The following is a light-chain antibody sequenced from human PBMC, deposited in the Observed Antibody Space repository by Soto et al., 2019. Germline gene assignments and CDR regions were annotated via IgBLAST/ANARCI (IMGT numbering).Light chain of an antibody. CDR2: DAS. CDR1: QSVSTY. V-gene: IGKV3-11*01. CDR3: HQRSDWPPVT. J-gene: IGKJ4*01. Sequence: EIVLTHSPATLSLSPGERATLSCRASQSVSTYLAWYQQKPGQAPRLLIYDASTRATGIPARFSGSGSGTDFTLTISSLEPEDFAVYYCHQRSDWPPVTFGGGTKVEIK.